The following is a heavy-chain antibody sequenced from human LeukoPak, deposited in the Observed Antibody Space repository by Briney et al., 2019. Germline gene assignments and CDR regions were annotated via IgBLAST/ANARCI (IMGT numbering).Heavy chain of an antibody. Sequence: ASVKVSCKASGYTFSSYHIHWVRQAPGQGLEWMGMINPSGGGTNYAQKFQGRVTMTRDMSTTTVYMELSSLRSDDTAVYYCARDTFLNWFDPWGQGTLVTVSS. J-gene: IGHJ5*02. CDR2: INPSGGGT. CDR3: ARDTFLNWFDP. CDR1: GYTFSSYH. V-gene: IGHV1-46*01.